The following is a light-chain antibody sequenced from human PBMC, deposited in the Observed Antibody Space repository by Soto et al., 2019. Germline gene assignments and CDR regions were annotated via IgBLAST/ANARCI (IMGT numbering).Light chain of an antibody. V-gene: IGLV2-14*01. CDR2: DVS. J-gene: IGLJ1*01. CDR3: SSYTWSSLYV. CDR1: SSDVGGTNY. Sequence: QPSLTQPVSVSGFPRPSLTTSSTETSSDVGGTNYVSSYQQLPGKAPKLMIYDVSYRPSGVSNRFSGSKSGNTASLTISVFQAEDEADYYCSSYTWSSLYVFGTGTKVTV.